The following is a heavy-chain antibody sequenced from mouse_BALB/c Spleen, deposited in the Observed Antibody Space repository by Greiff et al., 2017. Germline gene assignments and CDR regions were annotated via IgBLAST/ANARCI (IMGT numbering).Heavy chain of an antibody. CDR2: IYPGDGDT. J-gene: IGHJ4*01. CDR3: ARSLGLRDAMDY. V-gene: IGHV1-80*01. Sequence: VQLQQSGAELVRPGSSVKISCKASGYAFSSYWMNWVKQRPGQGLEWIGQIYPGDGDTNYNGKFKGKATLTADKSSRTAYMQLSSLTSEDSAVYFCARSLGLRDAMDYWGQGTSVTVSS. D-gene: IGHD2-2*01. CDR1: GYAFSSYW.